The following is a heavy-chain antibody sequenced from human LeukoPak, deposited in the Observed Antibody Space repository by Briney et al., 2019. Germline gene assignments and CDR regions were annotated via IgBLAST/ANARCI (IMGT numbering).Heavy chain of an antibody. Sequence: GGSLRLSCAASGFTFSSYVMHWVRQAPGKGLEWVAFIRYDGSNKYYADSVKGRFTISRDNSKNTLYLQMNSLRAEDTAVYYCAKGPAKLAAAGYYFDYWGQGTLVTVSS. J-gene: IGHJ4*02. D-gene: IGHD6-13*01. CDR2: IRYDGSNK. CDR3: AKGPAKLAAAGYYFDY. V-gene: IGHV3-30*02. CDR1: GFTFSSYV.